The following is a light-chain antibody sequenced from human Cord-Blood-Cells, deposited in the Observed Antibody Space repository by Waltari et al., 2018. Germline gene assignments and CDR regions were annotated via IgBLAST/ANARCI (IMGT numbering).Light chain of an antibody. Sequence: ELVFTQSPGTLSLSPGESDTLSCRASQSVSSSYFPWYQQKPGQAPRLLIYGASSRATGIPDRFSGSGSGTDFTLTISRLEPEDFAVYYCQQYGSSPPWTFGQGTKVEIK. V-gene: IGKV3-20*01. J-gene: IGKJ1*01. CDR3: QQYGSSPPWT. CDR2: GAS. CDR1: QSVSSSY.